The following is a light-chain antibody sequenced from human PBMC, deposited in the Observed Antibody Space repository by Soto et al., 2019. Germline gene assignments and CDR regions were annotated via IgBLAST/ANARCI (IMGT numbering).Light chain of an antibody. CDR3: AAWDDSLSAVL. J-gene: IGLJ2*01. Sequence: QSVLTQPPSASGTPGQRVTISYSGFSTNIVNNAVYWYQHLPGTAPKLLIYRSDRRPSGVPERISGSKSGSSASLAISGLRSEDEADYYCAAWDDSLSAVLFGGGTKVTVL. CDR2: RSD. V-gene: IGLV1-47*01. CDR1: STNIVNNA.